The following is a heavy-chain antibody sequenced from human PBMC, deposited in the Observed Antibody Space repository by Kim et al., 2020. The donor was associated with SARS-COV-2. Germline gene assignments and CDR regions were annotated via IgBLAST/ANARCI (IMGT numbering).Heavy chain of an antibody. V-gene: IGHV3-66*02. CDR3: ARRVAGTGGMDV. CDR2: IFSGGNT. CDR1: GFSVSNNY. Sequence: GGSLRLSCAASGFSVSNNYMNWVRQFPGKGLEWVSVIFSGGNTYYRDSVKGRFTSSRDSSKNMLYLQMNSLRADDTAVYHCARRVAGTGGMDVWGQGTTVTVSS. J-gene: IGHJ6*02. D-gene: IGHD1-1*01.